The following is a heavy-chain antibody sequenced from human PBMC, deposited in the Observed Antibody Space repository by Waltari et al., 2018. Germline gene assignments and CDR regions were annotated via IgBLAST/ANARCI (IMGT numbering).Heavy chain of an antibody. CDR3: ARPYGGNSRVDY. Sequence: EVQPVQSGAEVKKPGESLKISCKGSGYSFTSYCIGWVRQLPGTGRGWLGVIYPGDSDTRYSPSFQGQVTISADKSISTAYLQWSSLKASDTAMYYCARPYGGNSRVDYWGQGTLVTVSS. D-gene: IGHD4-17*01. V-gene: IGHV5-51*01. CDR1: GYSFTSYC. CDR2: IYPGDSDT. J-gene: IGHJ4*02.